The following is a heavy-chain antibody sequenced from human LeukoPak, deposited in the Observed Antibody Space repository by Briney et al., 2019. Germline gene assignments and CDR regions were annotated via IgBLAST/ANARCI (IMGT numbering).Heavy chain of an antibody. CDR2: ISSSSSTI. CDR3: ARSRGYGSGSYYS. V-gene: IGHV3-48*01. Sequence: PGGSLRLSCAASGFTFSSYSMNWVRQAPGKGLEWVSYISSSSSTIHYADSVKGRFTISRDNAKNSLYLQMNSLRAEDTAVYYCARSRGYGSGSYYSWGQGTLVTVSS. CDR1: GFTFSSYS. D-gene: IGHD3-10*01. J-gene: IGHJ4*02.